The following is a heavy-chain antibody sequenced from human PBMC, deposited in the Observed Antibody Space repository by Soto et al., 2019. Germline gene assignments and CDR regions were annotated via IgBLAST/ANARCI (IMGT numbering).Heavy chain of an antibody. CDR1: GGSVRSGSYY. CDR3: ARERTGDPTFFDY. V-gene: IGHV4-61*01. CDR2: IYFSGST. Sequence: SETLSLTCSVSGGSVRSGSYYWSWIRQPPGKGLEWIGYIYFSGSTDYNPSLKSRVTISVDTSKNQFSLKLSSLTAADTAVYYCARERTGDPTFFDYWGQGTLVTVSS. J-gene: IGHJ4*02. D-gene: IGHD1-1*01.